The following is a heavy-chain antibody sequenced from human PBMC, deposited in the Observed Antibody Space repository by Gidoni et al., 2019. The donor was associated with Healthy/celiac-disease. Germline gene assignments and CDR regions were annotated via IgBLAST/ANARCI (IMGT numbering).Heavy chain of an antibody. J-gene: IGHJ5*02. D-gene: IGHD2-2*01. CDR1: GGSISSSSYY. CDR3: ARHDDVVVPAATIDP. V-gene: IGHV4-39*01. CDR2: IYYSGST. Sequence: QLQLQESGPGLVKPSETLSLTCTVSGGSISSSSYYWGWIRQPPGKGLEWIGSIYYSGSTYYNPSLKSRVTISVDTSKNQFSLKLSSVTAADTAVYYCARHDDVVVPAATIDPWGQGTLVTVSS.